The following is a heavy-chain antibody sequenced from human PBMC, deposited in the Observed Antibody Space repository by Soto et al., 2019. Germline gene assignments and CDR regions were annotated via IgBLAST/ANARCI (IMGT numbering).Heavy chain of an antibody. Sequence: ASVKVSCKASGYTFTGYYMHWVRQAPGQGLEWMGWINPNSGGTNYAQKFQGWVTMTRDTSISTAYMELSRLRSDDTAVYYCASDLLGKSMVSYYYYCMDVWGQGTTVTVSS. CDR3: ASDLLGKSMVSYYYYCMDV. D-gene: IGHD3-10*01. J-gene: IGHJ6*02. CDR1: GYTFTGYY. CDR2: INPNSGGT. V-gene: IGHV1-2*04.